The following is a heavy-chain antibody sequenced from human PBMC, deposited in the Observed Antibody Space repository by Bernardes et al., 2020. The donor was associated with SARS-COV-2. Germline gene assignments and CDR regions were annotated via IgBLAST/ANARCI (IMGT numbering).Heavy chain of an antibody. V-gene: IGHV3-23*01. CDR1: GFTFNSHS. CDR3: VRRDGYIQWAYACDL. D-gene: IGHD5-12*01. J-gene: IGHJ3*01. Sequence: GGSLRLSCAASGFTFNSHSMSWVRQAPGKGLEWVSSISYSGFGTYYADSVKGRFTISRDNSRNNLYLQMNSLRAEDTALYYCVRRDGYIQWAYACDLWGQGTMVTVSS. CDR2: ISYSGFGT.